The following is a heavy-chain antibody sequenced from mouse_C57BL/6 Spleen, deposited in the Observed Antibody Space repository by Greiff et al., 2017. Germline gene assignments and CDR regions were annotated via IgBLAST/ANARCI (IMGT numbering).Heavy chain of an antibody. V-gene: IGHV1-72*01. CDR1: GYTFTSYW. Sequence: QVQLKQPGAELVKPGASVKLSCKASGYTFTSYWMHWVKQRPGRGLEWIGRIDPNSGGTKYNEKFKSKATLTVDKPSSTAYMQLSSLTSEDAAVYYCGRTSLITRDFEDWGQGTTLTVSS. D-gene: IGHD1-1*01. CDR3: GRTSLITRDFED. J-gene: IGHJ2*01. CDR2: IDPNSGGT.